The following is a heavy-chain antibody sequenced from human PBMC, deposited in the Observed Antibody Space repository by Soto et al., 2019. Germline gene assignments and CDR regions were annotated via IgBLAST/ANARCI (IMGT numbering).Heavy chain of an antibody. Sequence: EVQLVESGGGLVQPGGSLRLSCAASGFTFSDHYMDWVRQAPGKGLEYVGRTRNKANNNTTEYAASVKGRFTISRDDSKNSLYMQMNSLKTADTAVYYCARGSNRMVRGVTDAFDIWGQGTMVTVSS. D-gene: IGHD3-10*01. CDR1: GFTFSDHY. CDR2: TRNKANNNTT. V-gene: IGHV3-72*01. CDR3: ARGSNRMVRGVTDAFDI. J-gene: IGHJ3*02.